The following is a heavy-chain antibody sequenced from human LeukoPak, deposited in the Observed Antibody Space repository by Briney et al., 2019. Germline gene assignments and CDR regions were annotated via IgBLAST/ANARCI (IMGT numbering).Heavy chain of an antibody. D-gene: IGHD2-2*01. CDR1: GFNVNSKY. CDR2: IYSGGST. V-gene: IGHV3-53*01. Sequence: PGGSLRLSCTASGFNVNSKYMDWVRQAPGKGLEWVADIYSGGSTHYADSVKGRITVSRDNSKNTLYLDMNSLSAEDTAVYYCAKGAEYADTNWFDPWGQGTLVTVSS. CDR3: AKGAEYADTNWFDP. J-gene: IGHJ5*02.